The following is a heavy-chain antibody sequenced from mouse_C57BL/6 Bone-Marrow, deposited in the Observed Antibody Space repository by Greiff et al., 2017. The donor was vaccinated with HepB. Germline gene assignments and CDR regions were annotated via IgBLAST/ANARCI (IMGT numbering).Heavy chain of an antibody. D-gene: IGHD2-4*01. CDR2: IYPRSGNT. V-gene: IGHV1-81*01. CDR1: GYTFTSYG. Sequence: VQRVESGAELARPGASVKLSCKASGYTFTSYGISWVKQRTGQGLEWIGEIYPRSGNTYYNEKFKGKATLTADKSSSTAYMELRSLTSEDSAVYFCATPDYDVWFAYWGQGTLVTVSA. J-gene: IGHJ3*01. CDR3: ATPDYDVWFAY.